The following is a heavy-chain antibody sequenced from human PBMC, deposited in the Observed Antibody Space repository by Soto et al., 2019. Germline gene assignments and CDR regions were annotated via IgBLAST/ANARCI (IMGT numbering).Heavy chain of an antibody. V-gene: IGHV1-3*04. CDR1: GYDFTKYI. D-gene: IGHD2-2*02. Sequence: QVLLVQSGPEVKKPGASVRVSCKASGYDFTKYIMHWVRQAPGQRPEGMGWINTDNGSTRYSQNFQDRVTIVRDISATTAYMELGSLRPDDTAVYYCARAANCSSSTGCYSQWFAPWGQGTLVTVSS. CDR2: INTDNGST. CDR3: ARAANCSSSTGCYSQWFAP. J-gene: IGHJ5*02.